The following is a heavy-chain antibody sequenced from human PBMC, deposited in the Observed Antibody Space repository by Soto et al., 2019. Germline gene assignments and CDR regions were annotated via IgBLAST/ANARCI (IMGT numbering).Heavy chain of an antibody. V-gene: IGHV3-33*01. CDR3: ATEIYDILTGPPYYYGMDV. J-gene: IGHJ6*02. CDR1: GFTFSSYG. Sequence: SLRLSCAASGFTFSSYGMHWVRQAPGKGLEWVAVIWYDGSNKYYADSVKGRFTISRDNSKNTLYLQMNSLRAEDTAVYYCATEIYDILTGPPYYYGMDVWGQGTTVTAP. D-gene: IGHD3-9*01. CDR2: IWYDGSNK.